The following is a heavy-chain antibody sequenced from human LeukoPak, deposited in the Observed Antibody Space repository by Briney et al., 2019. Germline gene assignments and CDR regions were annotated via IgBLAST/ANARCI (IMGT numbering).Heavy chain of an antibody. CDR1: GGSISSYY. Sequence: PSEILSLTCTVSGGSISSYYWSWIRQPAGKGLEWSGRIYTGGSTNYNPSLKSRVTMSVDSSNNQFSLKLSSVTAADTAVYYCARENTGSYREFDYWGQGTLVTVSS. J-gene: IGHJ4*02. CDR2: IYTGGST. V-gene: IGHV4-4*07. D-gene: IGHD1-26*01. CDR3: ARENTGSYREFDY.